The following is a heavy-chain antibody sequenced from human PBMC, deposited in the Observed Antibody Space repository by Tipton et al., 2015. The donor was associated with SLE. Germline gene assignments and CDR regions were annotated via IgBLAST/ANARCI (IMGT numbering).Heavy chain of an antibody. V-gene: IGHV4-39*07. CDR1: GGSISSSSYY. CDR2: INHSGST. Sequence: TLSLTCTVSGGSISSSSYYWGWIRQPPGKGLEWIGEINHSGSTNYNPSLKSRVTISVDTSKNQFSLKLSSVTAADTAVYYCARDRDDAFDIWGQGTMVTVSS. J-gene: IGHJ3*02. CDR3: ARDRDDAFDI.